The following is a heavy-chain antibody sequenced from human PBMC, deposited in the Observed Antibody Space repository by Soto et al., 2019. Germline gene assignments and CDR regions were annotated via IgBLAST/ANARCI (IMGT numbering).Heavy chain of an antibody. J-gene: IGHJ3*02. CDR1: GFTFSSYS. V-gene: IGHV3-21*01. CDR2: ISSSSSYI. Sequence: GRSLRLSCAASGFTFSSYSMNWVRQAPGKGLEWVSSISSSSSYIYYAGSVKGRFTISRDNAKNSLYLQMNSLRAEDTAVYYCARVVYCSGGSCYDAFDIWGQGTMVTVSS. D-gene: IGHD2-15*01. CDR3: ARVVYCSGGSCYDAFDI.